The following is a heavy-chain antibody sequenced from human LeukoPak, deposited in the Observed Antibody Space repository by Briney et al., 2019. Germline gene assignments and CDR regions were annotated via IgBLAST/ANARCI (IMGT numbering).Heavy chain of an antibody. CDR2: ISWNSGSI. CDR1: GFTFDDYA. Sequence: GGSLRLSCAASGFTFDDYAMHWVRQAPGKGLEWVSGISWNSGSIGYADSAKGRFTISRDNAKNSLYLQMNSLRAEDTALYYCAKAAGPGEFTVIDYWGQGTLVTVSS. J-gene: IGHJ4*02. D-gene: IGHD4-17*01. V-gene: IGHV3-9*01. CDR3: AKAAGPGEFTVIDY.